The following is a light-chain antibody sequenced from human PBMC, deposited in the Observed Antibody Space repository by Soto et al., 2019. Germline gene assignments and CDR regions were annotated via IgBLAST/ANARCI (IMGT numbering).Light chain of an antibody. Sequence: IVLTHSPATLSLSPGERATLSCRACRTNNNNYLAWHQQKPGQTPRLLIYCASSRATGVPDRFSGSGSGTDFTLTISRLEPEDFAVYYCQQHCSSPITFGQGTQLEIK. CDR1: RTNNNNY. CDR3: QQHCSSPIT. J-gene: IGKJ5*01. V-gene: IGKV3-20*01. CDR2: CAS.